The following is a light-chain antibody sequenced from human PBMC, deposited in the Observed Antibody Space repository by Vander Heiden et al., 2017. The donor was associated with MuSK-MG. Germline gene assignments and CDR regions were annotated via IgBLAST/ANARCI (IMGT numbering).Light chain of an antibody. Sequence: SALTPPASVSGSPGQSITISSTGTSSDVGGYNYVSWYQQHPGKAPKLMIYDVSNRPSGVSNRFSGSKSGNTASLTISGLQAEDEADYYCSSYTSSSTPVVFGGGTKLTVL. CDR1: SSDVGGYNY. CDR2: DVS. V-gene: IGLV2-14*01. CDR3: SSYTSSSTPVV. J-gene: IGLJ2*01.